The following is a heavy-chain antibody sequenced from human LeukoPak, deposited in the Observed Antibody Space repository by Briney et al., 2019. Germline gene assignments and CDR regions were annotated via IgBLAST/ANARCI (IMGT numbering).Heavy chain of an antibody. CDR3: ARSPYSSWDSWYFDY. CDR2: IYPGDSDT. V-gene: IGHV5-51*01. D-gene: IGHD6-6*01. J-gene: IGHJ4*02. Sequence: GESLKISCKGSGYSFTSYWIGWVRQMPGKGLEWMGIIYPGDSDTRYSPSFQGQVTISADKSISTAYLQWSSLKASDTAMYYCARSPYSSWDSWYFDYWGQGTLVTVSS. CDR1: GYSFTSYW.